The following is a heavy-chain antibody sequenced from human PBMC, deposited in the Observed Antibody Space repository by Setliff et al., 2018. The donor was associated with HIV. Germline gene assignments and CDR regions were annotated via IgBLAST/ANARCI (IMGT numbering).Heavy chain of an antibody. CDR1: GGTFTSSA. CDR3: AKELSYCSGGSCYFDS. D-gene: IGHD2-15*01. V-gene: IGHV1-69*06. Sequence: ASVKVSCKASGGTFTSSAISWVRQARGQGLEWMGAIIPHFDAPQYAQKFQGRVTITADKSTRTAYMELTSLRSEDTAVYYCAKELSYCSGGSCYFDSWGQGTLVTVSS. CDR2: IIPHFDAP. J-gene: IGHJ4*02.